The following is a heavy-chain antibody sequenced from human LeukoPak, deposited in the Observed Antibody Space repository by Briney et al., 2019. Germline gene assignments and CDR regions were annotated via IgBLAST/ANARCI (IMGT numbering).Heavy chain of an antibody. J-gene: IGHJ3*02. CDR1: GLTFSNYA. CDR2: LSGSGGAT. D-gene: IGHD3-10*01. CDR3: AKDRTPYSRSGGYYLGAFDI. V-gene: IGHV3-23*01. Sequence: GGSLRLSCAASGLTFSNYAMTWVRLAPGKGLEWVSSLSGSGGATWYAVSVKGRFTISRDNSKNTLYLRMNSLRAEDTAVYYCAKDRTPYSRSGGYYLGAFDIWGHGTLVTVSS.